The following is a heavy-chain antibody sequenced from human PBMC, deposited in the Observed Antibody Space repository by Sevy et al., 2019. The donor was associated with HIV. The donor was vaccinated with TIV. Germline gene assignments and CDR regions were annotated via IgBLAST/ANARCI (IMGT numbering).Heavy chain of an antibody. J-gene: IGHJ6*02. D-gene: IGHD4-4*01. CDR3: ARDLADYTSPPAINYYYYYGMDV. CDR1: GFTFSSYS. Sequence: GGSLRLSCAASGFTFSSYSMNWVRQAPGKGLEWVSSISSSSSYIYYADSVKGRFTISRDNAKNSLYLQMNILRAEDTAVYYCARDLADYTSPPAINYYYYYGMDVWGQGTTVTVSS. V-gene: IGHV3-21*01. CDR2: ISSSSSYI.